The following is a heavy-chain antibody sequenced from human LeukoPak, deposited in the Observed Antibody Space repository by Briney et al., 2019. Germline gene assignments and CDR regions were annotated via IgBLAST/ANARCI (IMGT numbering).Heavy chain of an antibody. D-gene: IGHD2-21*02. V-gene: IGHV4-39*07. CDR2: IYYSGST. Sequence: PSETLSLTCTVSGGSISSSSYYWGWIRQPPGKGLEWIGSIYYSGSTYYNPSLKSRVTISVDTSKNQFSLKLSSVTAADTAVYYCARAGDRKYYYYYYMDVWGKGTTVTVSS. J-gene: IGHJ6*03. CDR3: ARAGDRKYYYYYYMDV. CDR1: GGSISSSSYY.